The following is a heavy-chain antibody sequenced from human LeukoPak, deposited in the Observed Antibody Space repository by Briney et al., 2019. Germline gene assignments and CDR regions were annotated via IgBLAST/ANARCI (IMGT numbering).Heavy chain of an antibody. V-gene: IGHV3-13*01. J-gene: IGHJ4*02. CDR3: ARGGIQVSGIDEFDY. D-gene: IGHD6-19*01. CDR1: GFTFIDYD. CDR2: IGIRGDT. Sequence: GGSLRLSCAASGFTFIDYDMHWVRQVIGKGLEWVSAIGIRGDTHYSGSVKGRFTISREDAESSLYLQMNSLRAEDTAVYYCARGGIQVSGIDEFDYWGQGTLVTVSS.